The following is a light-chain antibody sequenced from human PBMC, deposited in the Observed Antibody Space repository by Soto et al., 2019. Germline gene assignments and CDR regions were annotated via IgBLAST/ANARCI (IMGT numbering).Light chain of an antibody. V-gene: IGKV3-15*01. J-gene: IGKJ1*01. Sequence: EIVMTQSPATLSVSPGERDTLSCRASPSVSSNLAWYQHKPGQAPRLLMYGASTRATGLPARFSGSGSVTKFTLTISSLQSEDFAFYYCQQYNNWPLTFGHGTKVEIK. CDR2: GAS. CDR1: PSVSSN. CDR3: QQYNNWPLT.